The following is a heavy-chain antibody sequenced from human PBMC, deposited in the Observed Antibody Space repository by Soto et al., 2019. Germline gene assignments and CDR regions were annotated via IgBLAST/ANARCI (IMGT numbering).Heavy chain of an antibody. D-gene: IGHD6-6*01. CDR1: GYTFTSYD. J-gene: IGHJ6*03. CDR2: MNPNSGNT. Sequence: QVQLVQSGAEVKKPGASVKVSCKASGYTFTSYDINWVRQATGQGLEWMGWMNPNSGNTGYAQKFQGRVTMTRNTSISTAYMELSSLRSEDTAVYYCARLWGDSSSYYYYYMDVWGKGTTVTVSS. V-gene: IGHV1-8*01. CDR3: ARLWGDSSSYYYYYMDV.